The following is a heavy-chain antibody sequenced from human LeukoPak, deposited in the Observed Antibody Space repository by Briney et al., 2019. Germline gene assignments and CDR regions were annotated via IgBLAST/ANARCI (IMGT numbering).Heavy chain of an antibody. J-gene: IGHJ4*02. V-gene: IGHV3-74*01. CDR2: IDGDGSST. Sequence: GGSLRLSCAASGFTFSSYWMQWVRQAPGKGLVWVSRIDGDGSSTNYADSVKGRFTISRDNAKNTLYLQMNSLRAEDTAVYYCARQVAGLDYWGQGTLVTVSS. D-gene: IGHD6-19*01. CDR1: GFTFSSYW. CDR3: ARQVAGLDY.